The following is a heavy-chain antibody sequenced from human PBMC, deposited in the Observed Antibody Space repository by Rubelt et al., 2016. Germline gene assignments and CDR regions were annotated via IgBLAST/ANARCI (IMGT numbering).Heavy chain of an antibody. J-gene: IGHJ4*02. CDR1: GGSFSGYY. Sequence: QVQLQQWGAGLLKPSETLSLTCAVYGGSFSGYYWSWIRQPPGKGLEWIGEINHSGSTNYNPSLRSPVTISVDTSKNQFSLKLSAVTAADTAVYYCAREESQLDCSSTSCDTAFDYWGQGTLVTVSS. D-gene: IGHD2-2*01. V-gene: IGHV4-34*01. CDR3: AREESQLDCSSTSCDTAFDY. CDR2: INHSGST.